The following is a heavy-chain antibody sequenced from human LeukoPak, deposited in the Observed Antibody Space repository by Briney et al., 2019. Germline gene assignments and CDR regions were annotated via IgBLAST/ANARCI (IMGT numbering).Heavy chain of an antibody. Sequence: GGSLRLSCAASGFTFSSYWMHWVRQAPGKGLVWVSRINSDGSSTSYADSVKGRFTISRDNAKNTLYLQMNSLRAENTAVYYCARGGIVVVPAAIYWGQGTLVTVSS. V-gene: IGHV3-74*01. CDR3: ARGGIVVVPAAIY. J-gene: IGHJ4*02. CDR2: INSDGSST. D-gene: IGHD2-2*01. CDR1: GFTFSSYW.